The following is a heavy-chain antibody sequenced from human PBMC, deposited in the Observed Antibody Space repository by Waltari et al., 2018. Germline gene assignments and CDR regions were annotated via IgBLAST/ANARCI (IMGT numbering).Heavy chain of an antibody. V-gene: IGHV1-69*01. CDR3: ARDGRTSDGDY. D-gene: IGHD1-1*01. J-gene: IGHJ4*02. CDR2: IIPIFGTA. Sequence: QVQLVQSGAEVKKPGSSVKVSCNAAGGTFSSYASRWLRQAPGQGLEWMGGIIPIFGTANYAQKFQGRVTITADESTSTAYMELSSLRSEDTAVYYCARDGRTSDGDYWGQGTLVTVSS. CDR1: GGTFSSYA.